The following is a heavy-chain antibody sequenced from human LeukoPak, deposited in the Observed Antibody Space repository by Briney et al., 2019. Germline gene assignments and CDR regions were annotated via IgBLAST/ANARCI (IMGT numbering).Heavy chain of an antibody. CDR3: ARDSGGRPAGGLFDY. Sequence: SETLSLTCSVSGYSISSGYNWGWIRQPPGKGLEWFGSFYHSASTYYNPSLKSRVTISVDTSKNQFSLKVSSVTAADTAVYYCARDSGGRPAGGLFDYWGQGTLVTVSS. CDR1: GYSISSGYN. D-gene: IGHD6-13*01. V-gene: IGHV4-38-2*02. CDR2: FYHSAST. J-gene: IGHJ4*02.